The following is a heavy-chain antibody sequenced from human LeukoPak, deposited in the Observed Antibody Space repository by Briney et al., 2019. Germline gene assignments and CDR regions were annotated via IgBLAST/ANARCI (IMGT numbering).Heavy chain of an antibody. D-gene: IGHD3-22*01. J-gene: IGHJ3*02. CDR1: GFTFSSYE. V-gene: IGHV3-48*03. Sequence: GGSLRLSCAASGFTFSSYEMNWVRQAPGKGLEWVSYISSSGSTIYYADSVKVRFTISRDNAKNSLYLQMNSLRAEDTAVYYCASVPMMDAFDIWGQGTMVTVSS. CDR2: ISSSGSTI. CDR3: ASVPMMDAFDI.